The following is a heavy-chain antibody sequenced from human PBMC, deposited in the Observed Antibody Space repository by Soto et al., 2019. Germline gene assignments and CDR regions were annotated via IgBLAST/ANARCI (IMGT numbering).Heavy chain of an antibody. V-gene: IGHV4-34*01. CDR3: ATAKITVLSDY. CDR2: INHSGST. D-gene: IGHD3-10*01. Sequence: SETLSLTCAVYGGSFSGYYWTWIRQPPGTGLEWIGEINHSGSTNYNPSLKSRVTISVDTSKNQFSLKLTSVTAADTAVYYCATAKITVLSDYWRHGTLVSVSS. J-gene: IGHJ4*01. CDR1: GGSFSGYY.